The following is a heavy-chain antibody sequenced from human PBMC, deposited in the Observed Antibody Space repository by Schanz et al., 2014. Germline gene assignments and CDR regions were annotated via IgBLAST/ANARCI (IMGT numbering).Heavy chain of an antibody. Sequence: VQLVESGGGVVQPGRSLRLSCAASGFTLSNSDMHWVRQGTGKGLEWVSTIGYLGDTYYPDSVKGRFTVSRDSGQNSLYLQMNSLRAEDTAVYYCARPRFDYGEVDYWGQGTLVTVSS. CDR3: ARPRFDYGEVDY. V-gene: IGHV3-13*01. CDR1: GFTLSNSD. J-gene: IGHJ4*02. CDR2: IGYLGDT. D-gene: IGHD4-17*01.